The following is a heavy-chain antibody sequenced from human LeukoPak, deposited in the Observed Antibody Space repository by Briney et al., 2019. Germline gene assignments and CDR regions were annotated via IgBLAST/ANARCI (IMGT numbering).Heavy chain of an antibody. CDR2: ISWNSGSI. V-gene: IGHV3-9*01. J-gene: IGHJ3*02. Sequence: GGPLRLSCAASGFTFDDYAMHWVRQAPGKGLEWVSGISWNSGSIGYADSVKGRFTISRDNAKNSLYLQMNSLRAEDTALYYCAKVALYSSGWYLAFDPAGVAFDIWGQGTMVTVSS. D-gene: IGHD6-19*01. CDR3: AKVALYSSGWYLAFDPAGVAFDI. CDR1: GFTFDDYA.